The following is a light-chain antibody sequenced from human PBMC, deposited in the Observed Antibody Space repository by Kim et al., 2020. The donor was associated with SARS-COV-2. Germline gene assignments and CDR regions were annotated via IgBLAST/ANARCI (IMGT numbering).Light chain of an antibody. Sequence: GDRVTITGRASQSISSWLVWYQQKPGKAPKLLIYDASSLQSGVPSRFSGSGYGTEFTLTISSLQPDDFATYYCQQYDTYPLTFGGGTKVDIK. CDR2: DAS. V-gene: IGKV1-5*01. CDR1: QSISSW. J-gene: IGKJ4*01. CDR3: QQYDTYPLT.